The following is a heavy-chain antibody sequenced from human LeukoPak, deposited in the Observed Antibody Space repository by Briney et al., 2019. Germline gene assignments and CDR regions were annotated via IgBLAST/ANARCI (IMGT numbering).Heavy chain of an antibody. D-gene: IGHD1-26*01. CDR3: ARGAKWELLGGDTFDV. CDR1: GFTFSSYW. Sequence: PGGSLRLSCADSGFTFSSYWMHWVRRAPGKGLEWVSRINTDGTNTYYADSVKGRFTVSRDNAKNTLYLQMNSLRTEDTAVYYCARGAKWELLGGDTFDVWGQGTLVSVSS. V-gene: IGHV3-74*01. CDR2: INTDGTNT. J-gene: IGHJ3*01.